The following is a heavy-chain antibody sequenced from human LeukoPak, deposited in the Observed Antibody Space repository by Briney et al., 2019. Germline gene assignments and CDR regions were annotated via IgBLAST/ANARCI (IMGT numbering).Heavy chain of an antibody. Sequence: GGSLRLSCTASGFIFSTYAMTWVRQAPGRGLEWVSSILGSGGLTWYADSVKGRFTISRDNSNNKLYLQMNSLRAEDTAIYYCAKDRGTLSDWGRGNLVTVSS. CDR2: ILGSGGLT. D-gene: IGHD1-1*01. V-gene: IGHV3-23*01. J-gene: IGHJ4*02. CDR1: GFIFSTYA. CDR3: AKDRGTLSD.